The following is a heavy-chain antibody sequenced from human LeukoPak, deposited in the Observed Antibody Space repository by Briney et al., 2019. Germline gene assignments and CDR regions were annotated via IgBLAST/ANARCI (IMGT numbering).Heavy chain of an antibody. J-gene: IGHJ5*02. Sequence: PETLSLTCTVSGGSISTYYWSWIRQPPEKGLEWIGYIYYSGSTNYNPSLKSRVTISVDTSKNQFSLKLSSVTAADTAVYYCARDHVVITTTGSWFDPWGQGTLVTVSS. V-gene: IGHV4-59*01. CDR3: ARDHVVITTTGSWFDP. CDR1: GGSISTYY. D-gene: IGHD3-22*01. CDR2: IYYSGST.